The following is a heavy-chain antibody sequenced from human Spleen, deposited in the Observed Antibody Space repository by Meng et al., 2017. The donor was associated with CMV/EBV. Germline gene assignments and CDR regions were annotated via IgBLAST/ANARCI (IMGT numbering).Heavy chain of an antibody. Sequence: ASVKVSCKASGYTFTGYYMHWVRQAPGQGLEWMGWINPKSGGTNYAQKFQGRVTMTRDTSISTAYMELRRLKSDDTAVYYCAREIARIIYYDSSGYIDQWGQGTLVTVSS. D-gene: IGHD3-22*01. CDR1: GYTFTGYY. V-gene: IGHV1-2*02. J-gene: IGHJ4*02. CDR3: AREIARIIYYDSSGYIDQ. CDR2: INPKSGGT.